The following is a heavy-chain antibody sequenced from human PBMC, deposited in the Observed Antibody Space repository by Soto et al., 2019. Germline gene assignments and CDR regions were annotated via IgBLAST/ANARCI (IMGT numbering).Heavy chain of an antibody. Sequence: QVQLVQSGAEVKKPGSSVKVSCKASGGTFSSYSINWVRQAPGQGLEWMGEIIPIFGTANYAQKFQGRVTITADESTSTAYMELSSLRSEETAVYYCARDGGRNYGGIDYWGQGTMVTVSS. CDR2: IIPIFGTA. J-gene: IGHJ4*02. V-gene: IGHV1-69*01. CDR1: GGTFSSYS. CDR3: ARDGGRNYGGIDY. D-gene: IGHD1-26*01.